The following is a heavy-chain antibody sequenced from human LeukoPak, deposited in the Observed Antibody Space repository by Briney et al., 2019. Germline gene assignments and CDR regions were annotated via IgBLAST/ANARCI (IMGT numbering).Heavy chain of an antibody. J-gene: IGHJ4*02. D-gene: IGHD3-22*01. CDR2: IKQDGSEK. V-gene: IGHV3-7*01. CDR1: GFMFSSYW. CDR3: AVPPYYYDSSGYYPRAY. Sequence: GGSLRLSCAASGFMFSSYWMSWVRQAPGKGLEWVANIKQDGSEKYYVDSVKGRFTISRDNAKNSLYPQMNSLRAEDTAVYYCAVPPYYYDSSGYYPRAYWGQGTLVTVSS.